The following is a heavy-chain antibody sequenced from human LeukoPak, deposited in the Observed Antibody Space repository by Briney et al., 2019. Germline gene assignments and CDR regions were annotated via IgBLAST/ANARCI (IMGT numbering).Heavy chain of an antibody. V-gene: IGHV4-34*01. CDR2: INHSGST. CDR3: ASLYYYDSSGYY. Sequence: SETLSLTCAVYGGSFSGYYWSWIRQPPGKGLEWIGEINHSGSTNYNPSLKSRVTISVDTSKNQFSLKLSSVTAADTAVYYCASLYYYDSSGYYRGQGTLVTVSS. J-gene: IGHJ4*02. CDR1: GGSFSGYY. D-gene: IGHD3-22*01.